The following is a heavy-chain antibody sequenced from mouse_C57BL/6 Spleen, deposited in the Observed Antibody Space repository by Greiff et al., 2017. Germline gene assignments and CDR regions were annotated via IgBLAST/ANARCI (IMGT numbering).Heavy chain of an antibody. V-gene: IGHV1-53*01. D-gene: IGHD2-4*01. CDR3: ARERDYYDYDGGFAY. CDR2: INPSNGGT. CDR1: GYTFTSYW. Sequence: VQLQQSGTELVKPGASVKLSCKASGYTFTSYWMHWVKQRPGQGLEWIGNINPSNGGTNYNEKFKSKSTLTVDKSSITAYMLLSSLTSEESAVYYCARERDYYDYDGGFAYWGQGTLVTVSA. J-gene: IGHJ3*01.